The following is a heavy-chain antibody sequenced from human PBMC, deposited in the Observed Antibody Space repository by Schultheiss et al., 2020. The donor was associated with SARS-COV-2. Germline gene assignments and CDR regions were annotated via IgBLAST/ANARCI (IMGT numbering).Heavy chain of an antibody. CDR2: IYHSGST. CDR1: GFTFSNAW. CDR3: ARDPQGHSPFDY. Sequence: GSLRLSCAASGFTFSNAWMNWVRQSPGMGLQWIGEIYHSGSTNYNTSLKSRVTISVDKSKNQFSLRLSAVTAADTAVYYCARDPQGHSPFDYWGQGTLVTVSS. V-gene: IGHV4-4*02. J-gene: IGHJ4*02.